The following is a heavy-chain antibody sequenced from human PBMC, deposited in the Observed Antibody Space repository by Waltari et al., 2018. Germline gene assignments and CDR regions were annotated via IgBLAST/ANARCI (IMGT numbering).Heavy chain of an antibody. CDR3: AKDQGGSGYGDY. CDR2: IRYDGSNK. CDR1: GFTFSTCG. V-gene: IGHV3-30*02. D-gene: IGHD3-3*01. Sequence: QEQLVESGGGVVQPGGSLRLSCEASGFTFSTCGLHWVRQAPGKGLEWLALIRYDGSNKYYADSVKGRFTISRDNSKNMLYLQMNSLRVEETTVYYCAKDQGGSGYGDYWGQGTLVTVSS. J-gene: IGHJ4*02.